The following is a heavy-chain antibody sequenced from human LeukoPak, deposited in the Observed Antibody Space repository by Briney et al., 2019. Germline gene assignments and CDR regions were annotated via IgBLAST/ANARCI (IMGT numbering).Heavy chain of an antibody. CDR1: GYTFTGYY. V-gene: IGHV1-2*02. J-gene: IGHJ4*02. D-gene: IGHD3-10*01. Sequence: GVSVKVSCKASGYTFTGYYMHWVRQAPGQGLEWMGWINPNSGGTDYAQKFQGRVTVTRDTSISTAYMEVSRLRSDDTAVYYCARETMIRGIPTFDYWGQGTLVTVSS. CDR3: ARETMIRGIPTFDY. CDR2: INPNSGGT.